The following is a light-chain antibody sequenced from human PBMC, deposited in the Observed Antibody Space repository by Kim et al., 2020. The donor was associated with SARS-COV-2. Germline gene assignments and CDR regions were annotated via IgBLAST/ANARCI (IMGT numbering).Light chain of an antibody. CDR3: AAWDDSLSGVV. CDR2: RNN. CDR1: SSNSGSNY. V-gene: IGLV1-47*01. J-gene: IGLJ2*01. Sequence: GQRVTISCSGRSSNSGSNYLYWYQQLPGTAPKLLIYRNNQRPSGVPDRFSGSKSGTSASLAISGLRSEDEADYYCAAWDDSLSGVVFGGGTQLTVL.